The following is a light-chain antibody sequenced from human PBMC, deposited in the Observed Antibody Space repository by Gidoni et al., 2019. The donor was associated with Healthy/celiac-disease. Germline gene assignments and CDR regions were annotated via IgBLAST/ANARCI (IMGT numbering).Light chain of an antibody. J-gene: IGKJ2*01. CDR3: QQYYSTPHT. Sequence: DIVMTQSPDPLAVSLGERATINCKSSQSVLYNSNNKNYLAWYQQKPGQPPKLLIYWASTRESGVPDRFSGSGSGTDFTLTISSLQAEDVAVYYCQQYYSTPHTFGQGTKLEIK. V-gene: IGKV4-1*01. CDR2: WAS. CDR1: QSVLYNSNNKNY.